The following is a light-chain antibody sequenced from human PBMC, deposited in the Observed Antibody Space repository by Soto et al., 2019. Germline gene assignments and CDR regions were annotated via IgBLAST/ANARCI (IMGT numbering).Light chain of an antibody. J-gene: IGKJ1*01. CDR1: QSISSW. Sequence: DIQMTQSPSTLSASVGDRVTITCRASQSISSWLAWYQQKPGKAPKLLIYDASSLESGVPSRFSGSGSGTEFTLTISSLQPDDFATYYCQQYNSYRGTLGQGPKVDIK. CDR2: DAS. CDR3: QQYNSYRGT. V-gene: IGKV1-5*01.